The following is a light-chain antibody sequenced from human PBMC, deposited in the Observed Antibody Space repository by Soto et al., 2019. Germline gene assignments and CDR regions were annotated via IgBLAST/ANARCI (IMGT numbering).Light chain of an antibody. J-gene: IGKJ2*01. CDR1: QGVSSRY. CDR3: QQYGSSPPFT. CDR2: GAS. V-gene: IGKV3-20*01. Sequence: EIVLTQSPGTLSLSPGERATLSCRASQGVSSRYLAWYQQKPGQAPRLRMYGASNRAGGIPDRFSGSGSGTDFPLTISRLEPEDFAVYFCQQYGSSPPFTFGQGTKVEIK.